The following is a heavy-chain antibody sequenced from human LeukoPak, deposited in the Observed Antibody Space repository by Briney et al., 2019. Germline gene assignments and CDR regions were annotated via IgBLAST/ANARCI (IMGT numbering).Heavy chain of an antibody. J-gene: IGHJ4*02. CDR2: ISGSGGSI. Sequence: GGSLRLSCAASGFTFSNYAMTWVRQAPGKGLEWVSVISGSGGSIEYADSVKGRFTISRDNSKNTLYLQMNSLRAEDTAVYYCAKDHGYDTLTGYYSSQYYFDYWGQGTLVTVSS. D-gene: IGHD3-9*01. CDR1: GFTFSNYA. CDR3: AKDHGYDTLTGYYSSQYYFDY. V-gene: IGHV3-23*01.